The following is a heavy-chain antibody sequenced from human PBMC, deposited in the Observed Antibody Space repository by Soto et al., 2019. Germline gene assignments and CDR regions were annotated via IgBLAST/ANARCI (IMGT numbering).Heavy chain of an antibody. J-gene: IGHJ3*02. D-gene: IGHD6-19*01. CDR2: ISYDGGNE. Sequence: QVQLVESGGGVVQPGRSLRLSCAASRFSFSTYAIHWVRQAPGKGLEWVAGISYDGGNEYYADSVKGRFTIPRDNSKRKLYLKMNTLGPHNTPVYYCARDRSVIQEIDASIDSWGRGIMVTVA. V-gene: IGHV3-30-3*01. CDR1: RFSFSTYA. CDR3: ARDRSVIQEIDASIDS.